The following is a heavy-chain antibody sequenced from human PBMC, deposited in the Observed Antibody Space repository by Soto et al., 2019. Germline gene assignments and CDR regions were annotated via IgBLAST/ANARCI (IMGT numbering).Heavy chain of an antibody. V-gene: IGHV3-72*01. CDR2: TRNKANSYTT. CDR1: GFTFSDHY. D-gene: IGHD6-13*01. CDR3: ARAIAAAGTPGVFDY. Sequence: VQLVESGGGLVQPGGSLRLSCAASGFTFSDHYMDWVRQAPGKGLEWVGRTRNKANSYTTEYAASVKGRFTISRDDSKYSVYLQMNSLRTEDTALYYCARAIAAAGTPGVFDYWGQGTLVTVSS. J-gene: IGHJ4*02.